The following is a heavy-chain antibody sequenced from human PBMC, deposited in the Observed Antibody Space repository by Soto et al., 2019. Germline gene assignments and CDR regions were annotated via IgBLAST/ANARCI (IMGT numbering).Heavy chain of an antibody. J-gene: IGHJ6*02. V-gene: IGHV3-30-3*01. D-gene: IGHD6-13*01. CDR1: GFTFSTYA. Sequence: QVQLVESGGGVVQPGRALRLSCAASGFTFSTYAIHWVRQAPGKGLEWVAVISYDGSNKYYADSVKGRFTISRDNSKNTLYLQMNSLRAEDTAVYYCARDRGSSRPHLRPGYGMDVWGQGTTVTVSS. CDR2: ISYDGSNK. CDR3: ARDRGSSRPHLRPGYGMDV.